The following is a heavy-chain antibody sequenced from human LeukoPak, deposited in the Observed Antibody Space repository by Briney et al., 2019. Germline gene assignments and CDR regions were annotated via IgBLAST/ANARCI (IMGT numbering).Heavy chain of an antibody. Sequence: RAGGSLRLSCAASGFTFSSYSMNWVRQAPGKGLEWVAVIGYDGSKKYYADSVKGRFTISRDNSKNTLYLRMNSLRVEDTAVYYCARDRGGYCSGGTCYPGLLSYSMDVWGKGTTVTVSS. CDR1: GFTFSSYS. V-gene: IGHV3-33*08. D-gene: IGHD2-15*01. CDR2: IGYDGSKK. J-gene: IGHJ6*04. CDR3: ARDRGGYCSGGTCYPGLLSYSMDV.